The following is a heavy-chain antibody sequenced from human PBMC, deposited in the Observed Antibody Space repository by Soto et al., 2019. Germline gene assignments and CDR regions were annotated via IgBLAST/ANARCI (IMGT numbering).Heavy chain of an antibody. V-gene: IGHV4-30-2*01. D-gene: IGHD3-3*01. CDR2: IYHSGST. CDR1: GGSISSGGYS. CDR3: ASLLEWLPYFDY. Sequence: PSETLSLTCAVSGGSISSGGYSWSWIRQPPGKGLEWIGYIYHSGSTYYNPSLKSRVTISVDRSKNQFSLKLSSVTAADTAVYYCASLLEWLPYFDYWGQGTLVTVSS. J-gene: IGHJ4*02.